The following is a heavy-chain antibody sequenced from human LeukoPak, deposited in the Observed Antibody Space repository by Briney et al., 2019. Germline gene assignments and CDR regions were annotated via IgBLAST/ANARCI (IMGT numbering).Heavy chain of an antibody. V-gene: IGHV4-59*01. D-gene: IGHD6-19*01. J-gene: IGHJ4*02. CDR2: FHYRGIT. CDR1: GDSISSYY. Sequence: SETLSLTCTVSGDSISSYYWSWIRQPPGKGLEWIRYFHYRGITNYNPSLKSRVTISVDTSKNQLSLKLTSVTAADTAVYYCARGTYSSGWYGYFDYWGQGTLVTVSS. CDR3: ARGTYSSGWYGYFDY.